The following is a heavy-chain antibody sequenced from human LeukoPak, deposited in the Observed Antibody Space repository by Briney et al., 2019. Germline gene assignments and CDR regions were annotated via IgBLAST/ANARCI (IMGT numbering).Heavy chain of an antibody. CDR2: IHYSGST. D-gene: IGHD6-19*01. J-gene: IGHJ3*02. Sequence: SETLSLTCTVSGGSISSYYWSWIRQPPGKGLEWIGYIHYSGSTNYNPSLKSRVTISVDTSKNQLSLKLNSVTAADTAVYYCARDHSSGWYRGAFDIWGQGTMVTVSS. CDR1: GGSISSYY. V-gene: IGHV4-59*01. CDR3: ARDHSSGWYRGAFDI.